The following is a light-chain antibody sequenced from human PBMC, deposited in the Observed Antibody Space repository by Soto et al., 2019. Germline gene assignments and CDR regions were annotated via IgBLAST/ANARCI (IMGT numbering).Light chain of an antibody. CDR3: QSYDTNLRGV. CDR1: SSNIGAGYD. J-gene: IGLJ1*01. CDR2: ANN. V-gene: IGLV1-40*01. Sequence: QPVLTQPPSVSGAPGQRVTISCTGSSSNIGAGYDVHWYQQFPGTAPKLLIYANNNRPSGVPDRFSASKSGTSASLAITGLQADDEAEYYFQSYDTNLRGVFGTGTKLTVL.